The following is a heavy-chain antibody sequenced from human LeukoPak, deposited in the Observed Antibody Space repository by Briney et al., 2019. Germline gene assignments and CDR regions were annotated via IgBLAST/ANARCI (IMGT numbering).Heavy chain of an antibody. D-gene: IGHD7-27*01. CDR1: GFTFSSYE. CDR2: ISSSGSTI. CDR3: ARLAGEGFDY. Sequence: PGGSLRLSCAASGFTFSSYEMNWVRQAPGKGLEWVSYISSSGSTIYYADSVKGRFTISRDNAKNSLYLQMNSLRAEDTAVYYCARLAGEGFDYWGQGTLVTVSS. J-gene: IGHJ4*02. V-gene: IGHV3-48*03.